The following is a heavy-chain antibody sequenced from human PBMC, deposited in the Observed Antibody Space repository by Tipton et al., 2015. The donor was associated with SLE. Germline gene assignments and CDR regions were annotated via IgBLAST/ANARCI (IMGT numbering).Heavy chain of an antibody. CDR1: DGSISTDGHF. J-gene: IGHJ4*02. CDR2: IYYTGST. D-gene: IGHD5-24*01. V-gene: IGHV4-31*09. CDR3: AIYNLGRRYFDY. Sequence: TLSLTCTVSDGSISTDGHFWSWIRRRPGTGLEWIGYIYYTGSTYYNPSLRGRVTISVDTSNNQFSLKLNSVTAADTAVYYCAIYNLGRRYFDYWGRGALVTVSS.